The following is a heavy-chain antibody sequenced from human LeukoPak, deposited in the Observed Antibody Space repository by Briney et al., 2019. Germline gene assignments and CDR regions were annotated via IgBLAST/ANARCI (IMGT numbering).Heavy chain of an antibody. V-gene: IGHV3-21*01. CDR1: GVTFSRHV. D-gene: IGHD6-19*01. CDR3: AREAYSSGWYEY. Sequence: PGGSLRLSCAASGVTFSRHVMHWVRQAPGKGLDWVSSISSGSSSISSADSVKGRFTISRDNAKNSLYLQMNSLRAEDTAVYYCAREAYSSGWYEYWGQGTLVTVSS. CDR2: ISSGSSSI. J-gene: IGHJ4*02.